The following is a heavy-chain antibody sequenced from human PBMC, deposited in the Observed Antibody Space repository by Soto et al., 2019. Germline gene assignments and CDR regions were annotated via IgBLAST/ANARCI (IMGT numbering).Heavy chain of an antibody. CDR1: GFSFTSST. CDR3: AAGADHDSSGYSYDF. Sequence: QIQLVQSGPEVKKPGTSVKVSCKASGFSFTSSTVQWVRQPRGQRLEWIGWIVVGSGNTIYAQKFQERVIVTRNKSTSTAYMELSSLTSEDTAVYYCAAGADHDSSGYSYDFWGQGTLVTVSS. CDR2: IVVGSGNT. D-gene: IGHD3-22*01. V-gene: IGHV1-58*01. J-gene: IGHJ4*02.